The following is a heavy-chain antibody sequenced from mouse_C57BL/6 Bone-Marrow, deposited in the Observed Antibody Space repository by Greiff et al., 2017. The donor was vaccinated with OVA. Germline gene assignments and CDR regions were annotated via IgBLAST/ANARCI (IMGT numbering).Heavy chain of an antibody. J-gene: IGHJ1*03. Sequence: EVKLMESGGGLVQPGGSLKLSCAASGFTFSDYYMYWVRQTPEKRLEWVAYISNGGGSTYYPDTVKGRFTISRDNAKNTLYLQMSRLKSEDTAMYYCARHPFYDGYSNWYFDVWGTGTTVTVSS. V-gene: IGHV5-12*01. D-gene: IGHD2-3*01. CDR3: ARHPFYDGYSNWYFDV. CDR1: GFTFSDYY. CDR2: ISNGGGST.